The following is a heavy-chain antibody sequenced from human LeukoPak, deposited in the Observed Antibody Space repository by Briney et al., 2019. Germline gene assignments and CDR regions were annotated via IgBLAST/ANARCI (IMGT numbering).Heavy chain of an antibody. CDR3: ARASPFGYTGYSFDY. CDR1: GGTFISYA. J-gene: IGHJ4*02. V-gene: IGHV1-69*13. CDR2: IIPIFGTA. Sequence: SVKVSCKASGGTFISYAISWVRQAPGQGLEWMGGIIPIFGTANYAQKFQGRVTITADESTSTAYMELSSLRSEDTAVYYCARASPFGYTGYSFDYWGQGTLVTVSS. D-gene: IGHD5-24*01.